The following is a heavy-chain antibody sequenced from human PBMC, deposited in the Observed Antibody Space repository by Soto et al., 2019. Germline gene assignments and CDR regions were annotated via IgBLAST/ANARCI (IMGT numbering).Heavy chain of an antibody. CDR2: IFYLGSS. CDR1: GDSIISSDFY. Sequence: PSETLSLTCTVSGDSIISSDFYWGWVRQPPGKGLEWIGSIFYLGSSYYNPSLKSRVTMSVDTSKNQFFLRLRSVTAAATALYFCARHSLALRKNNWFDPWGQGIMVTVSS. V-gene: IGHV4-39*01. J-gene: IGHJ5*02. D-gene: IGHD3-3*02. CDR3: ARHSLALRKNNWFDP.